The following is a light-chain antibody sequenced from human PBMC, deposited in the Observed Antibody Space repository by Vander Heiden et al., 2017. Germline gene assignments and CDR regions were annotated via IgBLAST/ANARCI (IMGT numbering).Light chain of an antibody. CDR3: QQYNNWPPLT. CDR2: GAS. Sequence: IVMARSPATLSMSPGERATLSCRASQTVSSNLAWYQQKPGQAPRLLIYGASTRATGIPARFSGSGSVTEFTLTISSLQSEDFALYYCQQYNNWPPLTFGPGTKVDIK. V-gene: IGKV3-15*01. CDR1: QTVSSN. J-gene: IGKJ3*01.